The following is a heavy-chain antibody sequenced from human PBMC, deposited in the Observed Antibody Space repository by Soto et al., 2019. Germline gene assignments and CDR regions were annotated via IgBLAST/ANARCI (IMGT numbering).Heavy chain of an antibody. D-gene: IGHD3-10*02. J-gene: IGHJ4*02. CDR2: INHSGST. CDR3: ARDLDVRQLAYYFDY. Sequence: SETLSLTCAVYGGSFSGYYWSWIRQPPGKGLEWIGEINHSGSTNYNPSLKSRVTISVDTSKNQFSLKLSSVTAADTAVYYCARDLDVRQLAYYFDYWGQGTLVTVSS. CDR1: GGSFSGYY. V-gene: IGHV4-34*01.